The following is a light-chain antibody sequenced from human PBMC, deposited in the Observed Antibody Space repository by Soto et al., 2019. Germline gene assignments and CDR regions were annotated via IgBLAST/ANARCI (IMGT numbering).Light chain of an antibody. CDR1: SSNIGSNY. CDR2: RNN. Sequence: QSVLTQPPSASGTPGQRVTIPCSGSSSNIGSNYVYWYQQLLGTAPKLLIYRNNQRPSGVPDRFSGSKSGTSASLAISGLRSEDEADYYCAAWDDSLSAWVFGGGTKLTVL. CDR3: AAWDDSLSAWV. V-gene: IGLV1-47*01. J-gene: IGLJ3*02.